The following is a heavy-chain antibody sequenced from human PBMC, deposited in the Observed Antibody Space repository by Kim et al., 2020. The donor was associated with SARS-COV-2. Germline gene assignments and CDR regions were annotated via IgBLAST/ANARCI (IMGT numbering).Heavy chain of an antibody. D-gene: IGHD3-22*01. CDR2: IYYSGST. CDR3: ARSSYYYDSSGYYPYYYYYGMAV. V-gene: IGHV4-59*01. J-gene: IGHJ6*02. CDR1: GGSISSYY. Sequence: SETLSLTCTVSGGSISSYYWSWIRQPPGKGLEWIGYIYYSGSTNYNPSLKSRVTISVDTSKNQFSLKLSSVTAADTAVYYCARSSYYYDSSGYYPYYYYYGMAVWGQGTTVTVSS.